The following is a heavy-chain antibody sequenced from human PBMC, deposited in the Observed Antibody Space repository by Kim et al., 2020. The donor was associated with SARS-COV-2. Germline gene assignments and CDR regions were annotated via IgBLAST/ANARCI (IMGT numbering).Heavy chain of an antibody. CDR2: IRARAYGGTT. V-gene: IGHV3-49*03. D-gene: IGHD2-15*01. CDR1: GFTFADYS. Sequence: GRSLRLSCTTSGFTFADYSVSWFRQAPGEGLEWVGFIRARAYGGTTDYAASVKGTFTISRDDSKSIAYLQMNSLRTEDTAIYYCSRVRGFPPYASYFDYWGQGTPVTVSS. CDR3: SRVRGFPPYASYFDY. J-gene: IGHJ4*02.